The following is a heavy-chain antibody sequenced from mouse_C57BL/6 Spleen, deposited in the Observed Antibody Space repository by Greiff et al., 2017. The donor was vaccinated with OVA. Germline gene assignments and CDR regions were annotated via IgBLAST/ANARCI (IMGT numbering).Heavy chain of an antibody. V-gene: IGHV1-59*01. J-gene: IGHJ2*01. CDR2: IDPSDSYT. Sequence: QVQLQQPGAELVRPGTSVKLSCKASGYTFTSYWMHWVKQRPGQGLEWIGVIDPSDSYTNYNQKFKGKATLTVDTSSSTAYMQLSSLTSEDSAVYYCARIGWNYFDYWGQGTTLTVSS. CDR3: ARIGWNYFDY. CDR1: GYTFTSYW. D-gene: IGHD1-1*02.